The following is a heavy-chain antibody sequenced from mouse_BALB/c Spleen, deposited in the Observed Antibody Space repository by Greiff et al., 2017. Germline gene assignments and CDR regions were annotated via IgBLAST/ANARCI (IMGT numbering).Heavy chain of an antibody. CDR1: GFSLTSYG. D-gene: IGHD2-3*01. J-gene: IGHJ2*01. CDR2: IWAGGST. V-gene: IGHV2-9*02. Sequence: QVQLQQSGPGLVAPSQSLSITCTVSGFSLTSYGVHWVRQPPGKGLEWLGVIWAGGSTNYNSALMSRLSISKDNSKSQVFLKMNSLQTDDTAMYYCARAGLLLDYWGQGTTLTVSS. CDR3: ARAGLLLDY.